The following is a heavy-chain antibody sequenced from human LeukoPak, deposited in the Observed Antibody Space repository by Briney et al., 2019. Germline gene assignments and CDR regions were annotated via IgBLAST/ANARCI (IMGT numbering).Heavy chain of an antibody. Sequence: SETLSLTCTVSGYSISSGYYWGWIRQPPGKGLGWIGSIYHSGSTYYNPSLKSRFTISVDTSKNQFSLKLSSVTAADTAVYYCARYGDYYDSSGPAGAFDIWGQGTMVTVSS. CDR3: ARYGDYYDSSGPAGAFDI. J-gene: IGHJ3*02. CDR1: GYSISSGYY. V-gene: IGHV4-38-2*02. D-gene: IGHD3-22*01. CDR2: IYHSGST.